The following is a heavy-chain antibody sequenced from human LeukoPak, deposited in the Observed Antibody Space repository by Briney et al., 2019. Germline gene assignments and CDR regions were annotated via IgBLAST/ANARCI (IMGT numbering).Heavy chain of an antibody. Sequence: GGSLRLSCAASGFTFSSYAMSWVRQAPGKGLEWVSAISGSGGSTYYAGSVKGRFTISRDNSKNTLYLQMNSLRAEDTAVYYCAKASGYSYGFLDYWGQGTLVTVSS. CDR1: GFTFSSYA. D-gene: IGHD5-18*01. J-gene: IGHJ4*02. V-gene: IGHV3-23*01. CDR3: AKASGYSYGFLDY. CDR2: ISGSGGST.